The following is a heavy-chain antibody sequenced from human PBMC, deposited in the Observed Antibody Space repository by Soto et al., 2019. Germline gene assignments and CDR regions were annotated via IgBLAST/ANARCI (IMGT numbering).Heavy chain of an antibody. CDR3: AKDTTVTTPDY. Sequence: RLSWAVAGFTFSNYAVSWVLQAPGKGLEWVSAISGSGGSTYYADSVKGRFTISRDNSKNTLYLQMNSLRAEDTAVYYCAKDTTVTTPDYWGQGTLVTVSS. V-gene: IGHV3-23*01. J-gene: IGHJ4*02. D-gene: IGHD4-17*01. CDR1: GFTFSNYA. CDR2: ISGSGGST.